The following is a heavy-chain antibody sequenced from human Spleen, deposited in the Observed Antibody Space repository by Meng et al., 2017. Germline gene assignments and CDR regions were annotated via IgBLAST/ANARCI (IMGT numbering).Heavy chain of an antibody. D-gene: IGHD6-19*01. J-gene: IGHJ4*02. Sequence: GLLLRSGPEVKTPGASVKVSCKASGYTSTTYDINGVRQAAGQGLEWMGYINPDSGITGLAQKFQGRLSMTSDTSIRTAYMQLSGLISEDTAMYYCARCLAGCDYWGQGTLVTVSS. CDR2: INPDSGIT. CDR3: ARCLAGCDY. CDR1: GYTSTTYD. V-gene: IGHV1-8*01.